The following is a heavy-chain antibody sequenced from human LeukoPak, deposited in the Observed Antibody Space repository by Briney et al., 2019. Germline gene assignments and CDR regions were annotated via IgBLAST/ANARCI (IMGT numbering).Heavy chain of an antibody. Sequence: SETLSLTCSVSGGSISGISYYWGWIRQPPEKGLEWIGNIYYSGSTYNNPSLASRVIISVDTSKNQFSLKLTSVTAADTAVYYCARQGVVGATGFDYWGQGTLVTVSS. CDR2: IYYSGST. CDR1: GGSISGISYY. D-gene: IGHD1-26*01. CDR3: ARQGVVGATGFDY. V-gene: IGHV4-39*01. J-gene: IGHJ4*02.